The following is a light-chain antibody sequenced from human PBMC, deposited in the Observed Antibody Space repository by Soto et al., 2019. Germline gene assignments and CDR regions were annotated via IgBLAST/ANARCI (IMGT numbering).Light chain of an antibody. CDR2: AND. Sequence: QSVLTQPPSVSGTPGQRVTISCSGSSSNIGGNAVTWYQQVPGTAPKLLIYANDQRPSGISDRFSGSKSSTSASLAISGLQSEDEADYYCAVWDDNLRGLFGGGTQVTVL. CDR3: AVWDDNLRGL. J-gene: IGLJ2*01. CDR1: SSNIGGNA. V-gene: IGLV1-44*01.